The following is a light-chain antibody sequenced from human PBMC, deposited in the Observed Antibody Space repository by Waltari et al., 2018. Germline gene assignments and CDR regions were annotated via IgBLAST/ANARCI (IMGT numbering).Light chain of an antibody. CDR1: QSVLSSSDSRNY. Sequence: DIVMTQSPESLPLSLGERVTINCKSTQSVLSSSDSRNYLAWYQQRPGQSPKLLIYWASTREFGVPDRFTGSGSGTEFTLTISSLQAEDVAVYYCQQYFSLPWTFGQGTKVEL. V-gene: IGKV4-1*01. CDR2: WAS. J-gene: IGKJ1*01. CDR3: QQYFSLPWT.